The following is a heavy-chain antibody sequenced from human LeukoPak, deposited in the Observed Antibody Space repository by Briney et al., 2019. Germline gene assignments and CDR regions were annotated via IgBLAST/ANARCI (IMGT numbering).Heavy chain of an antibody. J-gene: IGHJ4*02. CDR3: TLRRIAVGH. CDR1: GFTFSGSA. D-gene: IGHD6-19*01. V-gene: IGHV3-73*01. Sequence: GGSLRLSCAASGFTFSGSAMHWVRQASGKGLEWVGRIRSKANSYATAYAASVKGRFTISRDDSKNTAYLQMNSLKTEDTAVYYCTLRRIAVGHWGQGTLVTVSS. CDR2: IRSKANSYAT.